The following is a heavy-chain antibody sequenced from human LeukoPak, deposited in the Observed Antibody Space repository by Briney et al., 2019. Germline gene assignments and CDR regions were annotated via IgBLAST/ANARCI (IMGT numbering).Heavy chain of an antibody. Sequence: SETLSLTCAVYGGSFSGYYWSWIRQPPGKGLEWIGEINHSGSTNYNPSLKSRVTISVDTSKNQFSLKLSSVTAADTAAYYCARAPYGGNLNWFDPWGQGTLVTVSS. D-gene: IGHD4-23*01. CDR3: ARAPYGGNLNWFDP. CDR2: INHSGST. J-gene: IGHJ5*02. CDR1: GGSFSGYY. V-gene: IGHV4-34*01.